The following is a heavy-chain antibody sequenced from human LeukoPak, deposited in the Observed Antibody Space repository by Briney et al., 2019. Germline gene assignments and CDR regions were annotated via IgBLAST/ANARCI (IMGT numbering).Heavy chain of an antibody. V-gene: IGHV3-30*02. CDR1: GFTFSSYG. Sequence: TGGSLRLSCAASGFTFSSYGMHWVRQAPGKGLEWVAFIRYDGSNKYYADSVKGRFTISRDNSKNTLYLQMNSLRAEDTAVYYCAKSPGYCSSTSCYRKDYFDYWGQGTQVTVSS. D-gene: IGHD2-2*02. J-gene: IGHJ4*02. CDR2: IRYDGSNK. CDR3: AKSPGYCSSTSCYRKDYFDY.